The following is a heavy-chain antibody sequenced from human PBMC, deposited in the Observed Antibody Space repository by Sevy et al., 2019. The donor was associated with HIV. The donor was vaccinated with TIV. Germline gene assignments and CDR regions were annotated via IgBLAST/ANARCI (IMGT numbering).Heavy chain of an antibody. D-gene: IGHD3-3*01. CDR2: ISSGSGFI. CDR1: GFTFSSYN. Sequence: GGSLRLSCATSGFTFSSYNMNWVRQAPGKGLEWVSSISSGSGFIFYADSVKGRFTISRDNAKNSLDLQMNSLRAEYAAVYYCAREKTILEGRYGMDVWGQGTTVTVSS. J-gene: IGHJ6*02. V-gene: IGHV3-21*01. CDR3: AREKTILEGRYGMDV.